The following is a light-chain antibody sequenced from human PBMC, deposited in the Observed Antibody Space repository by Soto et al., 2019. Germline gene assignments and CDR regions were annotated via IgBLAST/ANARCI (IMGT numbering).Light chain of an antibody. V-gene: IGKV3-15*01. Sequence: EIVMTQSPATLSVSPGERATLSCRASESVSSNLAWYQQTPGQAPRLLLYGSSTTATGIPARFSGSGSGTQFTPTISSLQSEDFAVYYCQEYNNWPPVRSFGQGTKLEI. J-gene: IGKJ2*04. CDR3: QEYNNWPPVRS. CDR1: ESVSSN. CDR2: GSS.